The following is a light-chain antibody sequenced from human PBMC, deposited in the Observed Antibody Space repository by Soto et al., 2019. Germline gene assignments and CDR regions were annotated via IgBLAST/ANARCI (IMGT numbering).Light chain of an antibody. Sequence: DIQMTQSPSSLSASVGDRVTITCRASKGISNFLAWYQQKPGKVSTLLISAASTLQSGVPSRFSGSGSGTDFTLTITSLQPADVATYYCQKYSSVITFCQGTRLEIK. V-gene: IGKV1-27*01. CDR3: QKYSSVIT. J-gene: IGKJ5*01. CDR2: AAS. CDR1: KGISNF.